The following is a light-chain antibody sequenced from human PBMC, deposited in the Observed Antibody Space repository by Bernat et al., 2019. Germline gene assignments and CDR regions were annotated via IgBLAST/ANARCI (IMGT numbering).Light chain of an antibody. V-gene: IGLV2-14*03. Sequence: QSALTQPASVSGSPGQSITISCIGTSSDIGSYNYASWYQQHPGKAPNLLIYAVANRPSGVSNRFSASKSGNTASLTISGLQAEDESDYYCSSYTRSATYVFGTGTKVTVL. CDR2: AVA. CDR3: SSYTRSATYV. J-gene: IGLJ1*01. CDR1: SSDIGSYNY.